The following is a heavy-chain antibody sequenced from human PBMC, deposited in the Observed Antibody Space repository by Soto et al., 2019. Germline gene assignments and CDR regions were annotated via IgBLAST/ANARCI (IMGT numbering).Heavy chain of an antibody. Sequence: PSETLSLTCTVSGDSVSSGDYYWSWICQPPGKGLEWVGYIYYSGSTNYNPSLKSRLTISLDTSKNQFSLKLNSVTAADTAVYYCARDRSVWGNYRPSFDYWGQGTLVTVSS. CDR3: ARDRSVWGNYRPSFDY. V-gene: IGHV4-30-4*01. J-gene: IGHJ4*02. CDR2: IYYSGST. CDR1: GDSVSSGDYY. D-gene: IGHD3-16*02.